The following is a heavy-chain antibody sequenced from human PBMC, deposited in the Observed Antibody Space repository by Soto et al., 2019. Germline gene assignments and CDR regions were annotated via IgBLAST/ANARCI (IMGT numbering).Heavy chain of an antibody. V-gene: IGHV5-10-1*01. J-gene: IGHJ6*02. CDR3: AIEPGIAVAGTSYYYYGRDV. D-gene: IGHD6-19*01. Sequence: LGESLKISCKGSGYSFTSYWISWVRQMPGKGLEWMGRIDPSDSYTNYSPSFQGHVTISADKSISTAYLQWSSLKASDTAMYYCAIEPGIAVAGTSYYYYGRDVWGQRTTVTVAS. CDR1: GYSFTSYW. CDR2: IDPSDSYT.